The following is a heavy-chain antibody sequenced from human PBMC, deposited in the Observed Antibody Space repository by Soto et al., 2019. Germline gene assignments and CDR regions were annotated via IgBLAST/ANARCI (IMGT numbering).Heavy chain of an antibody. D-gene: IGHD6-6*01. CDR1: GFTFSSSS. CDR3: AKDLFYSSSTNPY. J-gene: IGHJ4*02. CDR2: ISGSGGST. Sequence: GGSLRLSCAASGFTFSSSSMNWVRQAPGKGLEWVSAISGSGGSTYYADSVKGRFTISRDNSKNTLYLQMNSLRAEDTAVYYCAKDLFYSSSTNPYWGQGTLVTVSS. V-gene: IGHV3-23*01.